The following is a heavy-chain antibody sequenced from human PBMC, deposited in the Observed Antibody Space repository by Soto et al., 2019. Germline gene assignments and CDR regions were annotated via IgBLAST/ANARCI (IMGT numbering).Heavy chain of an antibody. V-gene: IGHV1-46*01. CDR2: INPSGGST. Sequence: QVQLVQSGAEVKKPGASVKVSCKASGYTFTSYYMHWVRQAPGQGLEWMGIINPSGGSTSYAQKFQGRVTMTRDTSTSTVYMELSSLGSEDTAVYYCARGSALMVVAAIFDYWGQGTLVTVSS. J-gene: IGHJ4*02. CDR3: ARGSALMVVAAIFDY. D-gene: IGHD2-15*01. CDR1: GYTFTSYY.